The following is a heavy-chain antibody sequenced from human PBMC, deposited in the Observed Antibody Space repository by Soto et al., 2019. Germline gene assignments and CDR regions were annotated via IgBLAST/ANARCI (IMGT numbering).Heavy chain of an antibody. CDR3: ARASGIAAAGTDY. D-gene: IGHD6-13*01. V-gene: IGHV1-69*02. CDR1: GGTFSSYT. Sequence: AVTVSCKASGGTFSSYTISWVRQAPGQGLEWMGRIIPILGIANYAQKFQGRVTITADKSTSTAYMELSSLRSEDTAVYYCARASGIAAAGTDYWGQGTLVTVSS. J-gene: IGHJ4*02. CDR2: IIPILGIA.